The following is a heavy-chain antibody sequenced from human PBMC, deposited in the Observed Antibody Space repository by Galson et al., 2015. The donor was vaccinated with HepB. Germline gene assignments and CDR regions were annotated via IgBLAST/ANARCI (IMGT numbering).Heavy chain of an antibody. CDR1: GYTFTSYY. V-gene: IGHV1-46*01. J-gene: IGHJ2*01. Sequence: SVKVSCKASGYTFTSYYMHWVRQAPGQGLEWMGIINPSGGSTSYAQKFQGRVTMTRDTSTSTVYMELSSLRSEDTAVYYCARDLGDPSVAIVVAQFGAERDWYFDLWGRGTLVTVSS. D-gene: IGHD2-15*01. CDR2: INPSGGST. CDR3: ARDLGDPSVAIVVAQFGAERDWYFDL.